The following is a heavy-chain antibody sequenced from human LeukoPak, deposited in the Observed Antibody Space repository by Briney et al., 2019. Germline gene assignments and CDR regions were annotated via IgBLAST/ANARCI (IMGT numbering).Heavy chain of an antibody. Sequence: GGSLRLSCAAPGFTFSSYGMHWVRQAPGKGLEWVAFIRYDGSNKYYADSVKGRFTISRDNSKNTLYLQMNSLRAEDTAVYYCAKDQVADYYFDYWGQGTLVTVSS. J-gene: IGHJ4*02. CDR1: GFTFSSYG. CDR3: AKDQVADYYFDY. V-gene: IGHV3-30*02. CDR2: IRYDGSNK. D-gene: IGHD6-19*01.